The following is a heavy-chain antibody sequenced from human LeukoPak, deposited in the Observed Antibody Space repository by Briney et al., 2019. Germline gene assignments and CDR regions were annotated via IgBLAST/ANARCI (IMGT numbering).Heavy chain of an antibody. V-gene: IGHV1-8*01. D-gene: IGHD7-27*01. J-gene: IGHJ4*02. Sequence: ASVKVSCKASGYTFTSYDINWMRQATGQGLEWMGWISPNSGNTGYAQKFQGRVTMTRDTSTGTAYLELSSLRSEDSAVYNCVRTPPNWGADFWGQGTLVTVSS. CDR3: VRTPPNWGADF. CDR1: GYTFTSYD. CDR2: ISPNSGNT.